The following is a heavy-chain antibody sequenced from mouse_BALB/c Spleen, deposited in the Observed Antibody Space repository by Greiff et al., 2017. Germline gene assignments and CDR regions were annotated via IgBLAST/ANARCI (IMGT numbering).Heavy chain of an antibody. CDR1: GFTFSSFG. V-gene: IGHV5-17*02. Sequence: EVQVVESGGGLVQPGGSRKLSCAASGFTFSSFGMHWVRQAPEKGLEWVAYISSGSSTIYYADTVKGRFTISRDNPKNPLFLQMTSLRSEDTAMYYCARSYGNYGYYAMDYWGQGTSVTVSS. D-gene: IGHD2-10*02. CDR2: ISSGSSTI. J-gene: IGHJ4*01. CDR3: ARSYGNYGYYAMDY.